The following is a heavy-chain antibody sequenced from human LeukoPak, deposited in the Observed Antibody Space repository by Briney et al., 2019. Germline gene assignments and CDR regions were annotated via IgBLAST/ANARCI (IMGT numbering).Heavy chain of an antibody. J-gene: IGHJ4*02. CDR2: ISYDGSNK. Sequence: GGSLRLSCAASGFTFSRYAMHWVRQAPGKGLEWVAVISYDGSNKYYADSVKGRFTISRDNSKNTVYLEMHSLRAEDTAVYYCAKDQIGGAPGYSSGPLDYWGQGTLVIVSS. V-gene: IGHV3-30-3*01. CDR3: AKDQIGGAPGYSSGPLDY. CDR1: GFTFSRYA. D-gene: IGHD6-19*01.